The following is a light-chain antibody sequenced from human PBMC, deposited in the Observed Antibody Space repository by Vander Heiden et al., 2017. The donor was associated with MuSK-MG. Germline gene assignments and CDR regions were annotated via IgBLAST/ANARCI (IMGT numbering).Light chain of an antibody. CDR1: QRVLYSSNNKNY. CDR2: WAT. CDR3: QQYNSTPIT. V-gene: IGKV4-1*01. J-gene: IGKJ5*01. Sequence: DIVMTQSPDSLAVSLGERATINCKSSQRVLYSSNNKNYLAWYQQKPGQPPKLLIYWATTRDSGVPDLFSGRGSGTDFTLTISSLQAEDVAVYYCQQYNSTPITFGQGTKVEIK.